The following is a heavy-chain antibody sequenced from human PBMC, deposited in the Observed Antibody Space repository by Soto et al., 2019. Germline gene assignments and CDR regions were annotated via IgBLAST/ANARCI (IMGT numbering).Heavy chain of an antibody. J-gene: IGHJ3*02. CDR3: ARGPEVRWLPRRDVAFDI. Sequence: PGGSLRLSCAASGFTFSSYAMSWVRQAPGKGMEWVASISSGGGYTYYADSVKGRFTISRDNSKNTLYLQMNSLRAEDTAVYYCARGPEVRWLPRRDVAFDIWGQGTMVTVSS. CDR2: ISSGGGYT. V-gene: IGHV3-23*01. D-gene: IGHD5-12*01. CDR1: GFTFSSYA.